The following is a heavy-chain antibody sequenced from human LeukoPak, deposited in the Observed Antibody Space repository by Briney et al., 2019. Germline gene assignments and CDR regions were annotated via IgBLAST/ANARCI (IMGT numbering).Heavy chain of an antibody. Sequence: SETLSLTCTVSGGSISSSSYYWGWIRQPPGKGLEWIGSIYYSGSTYYNPSLKSRVTISVDTSKNQFSLKLSSVTAADTAVYYCAGHVGPIAARPPGWFDPWGQGTLVTVSS. V-gene: IGHV4-39*01. CDR2: IYYSGST. D-gene: IGHD6-6*01. CDR1: GGSISSSSYY. J-gene: IGHJ5*02. CDR3: AGHVGPIAARPPGWFDP.